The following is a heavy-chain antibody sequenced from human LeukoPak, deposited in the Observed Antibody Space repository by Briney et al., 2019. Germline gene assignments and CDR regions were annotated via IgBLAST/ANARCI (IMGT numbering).Heavy chain of an antibody. CDR2: INPNSGGT. CDR3: ARDGDPCYYYYMDV. D-gene: IGHD3-3*01. J-gene: IGHJ6*03. CDR1: GYTFTGYY. Sequence: ASVKVSCKASGYTFTGYYMHWVRQAPGQGLEWMGRINPNSGGTNYAQKFQGRVTMTRDTSISTAYMELSRLRSDDTAVYYCARDGDPCYYYYMDVWGKGTTVTVSS. V-gene: IGHV1-2*06.